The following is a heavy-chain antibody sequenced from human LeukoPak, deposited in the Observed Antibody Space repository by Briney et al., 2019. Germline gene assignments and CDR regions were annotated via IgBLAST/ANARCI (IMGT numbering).Heavy chain of an antibody. J-gene: IGHJ4*01. CDR2: IRYDGSNT. D-gene: IGHD3-9*01. V-gene: IGHV3-30*02. CDR1: GFIFSSYG. Sequence: GGSLRLSCAASGFIFSSYGMHWVRQAPGKGLEWVAFIRYDGSNTYYADSVKGRFTISRDNSKNTLYLQMNSLRGEDTAVYYCARDLRFDYQYYFDYWGQEPWSPSPQ. CDR3: ARDLRFDYQYYFDY.